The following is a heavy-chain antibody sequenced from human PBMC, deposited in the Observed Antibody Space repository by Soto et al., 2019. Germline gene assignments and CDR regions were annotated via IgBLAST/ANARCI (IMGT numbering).Heavy chain of an antibody. D-gene: IGHD3-16*02. V-gene: IGHV1-2*02. CDR3: AKDISLGELSAPDH. CDR2: INPNSGGT. CDR1: GYTFTGYY. Sequence: ASVKVSCKASGYTFTGYYMHWVRQAPGQGLEWMGWINPNSGGTNYAQKFQGRVTMTRDTSISTAYMELSRLRSEDTALYYCAKDISLGELSAPDHWGQGTLVTVSS. J-gene: IGHJ4*02.